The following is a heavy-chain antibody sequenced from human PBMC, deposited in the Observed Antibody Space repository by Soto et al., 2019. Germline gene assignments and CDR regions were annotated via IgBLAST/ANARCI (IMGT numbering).Heavy chain of an antibody. Sequence: QVQLVESGGGVVQPGMSLRLSCADSGFTFSEYDMHWVRQAPGKGLEWVALISYLGTKTDYADSVKGRFTISRDNFKKTVYMQMESLRAEDSAVYFCARTDTGGTYFEFWGRVTLVTVSS. CDR3: ARTDTGGTYFEF. CDR2: ISYLGTKT. CDR1: GFTFSEYD. J-gene: IGHJ4*02. D-gene: IGHD3-16*01. V-gene: IGHV3-33*08.